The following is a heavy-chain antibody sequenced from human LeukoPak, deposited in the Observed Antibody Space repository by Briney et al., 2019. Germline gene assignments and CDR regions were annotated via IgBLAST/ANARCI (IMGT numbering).Heavy chain of an antibody. J-gene: IGHJ3*02. CDR1: GFTFSSYW. D-gene: IGHD6-19*01. CDR2: LSPDGSST. Sequence: PGRSLRLSCAASGFTFSSYWMQRVRQAPGKGLVWVSRLSPDGSSTTSADSVKGRFTISRDNAKNTLYLQMNSLRAEDTAVYYCARGSGGSSGWTGSIAFDIWGQGTMVTVSS. V-gene: IGHV3-74*01. CDR3: ARGSGGSSGWTGSIAFDI.